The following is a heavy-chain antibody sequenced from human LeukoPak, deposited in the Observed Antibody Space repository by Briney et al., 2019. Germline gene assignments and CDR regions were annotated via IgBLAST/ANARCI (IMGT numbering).Heavy chain of an antibody. D-gene: IGHD6-13*01. Sequence: PSETLSLTCAVSGGSISSNSYYWGWIRQPPGKGLEWIGSIYYSGSTYYNPSLKSRVTISVDTSKNQFSLKLSSVTAADTAVYYCARQKGGQQLVIRYFDYWGQGTLVTVSS. CDR2: IYYSGST. V-gene: IGHV4-39*07. CDR1: GGSISSNSYY. J-gene: IGHJ4*02. CDR3: ARQKGGQQLVIRYFDY.